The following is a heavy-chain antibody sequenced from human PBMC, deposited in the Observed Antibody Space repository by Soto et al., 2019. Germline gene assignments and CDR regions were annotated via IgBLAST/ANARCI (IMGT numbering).Heavy chain of an antibody. CDR1: GGSFSGYY. V-gene: IGHV4-34*01. CDR2: INHSGST. J-gene: IGHJ5*02. Sequence: SETLSLTCAVYGGSFSGYYWSWIHQPPGKGLEWIGEINHSGSTNYNPSLKSRVTISVDTSKNQFSLKLSSVTAADTAVYYCARWSIITMVRGVLAAVFDPWGQGTLVTVSS. CDR3: ARWSIITMVRGVLAAVFDP. D-gene: IGHD3-10*01.